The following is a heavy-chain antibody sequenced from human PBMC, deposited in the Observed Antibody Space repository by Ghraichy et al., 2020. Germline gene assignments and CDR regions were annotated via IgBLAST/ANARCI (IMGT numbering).Heavy chain of an antibody. CDR1: GYTFTSYG. Sequence: ASVKVSCKASGYTFTSYGISWVRQAPGQGLEWMGWISAYNGNTNYAQKLQGRVTMTTDTSTSTAYMELRSLRSDDTAVYYCARVWAVQGVNAFDIWGQGTMVTVSS. J-gene: IGHJ3*02. CDR2: ISAYNGNT. D-gene: IGHD3-10*01. V-gene: IGHV1-18*01. CDR3: ARVWAVQGVNAFDI.